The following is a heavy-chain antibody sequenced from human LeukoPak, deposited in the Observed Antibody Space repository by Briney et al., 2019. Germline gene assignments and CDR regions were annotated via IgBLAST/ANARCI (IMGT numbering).Heavy chain of an antibody. D-gene: IGHD6-6*01. CDR1: GYTFTSYD. Sequence: GASVKVSCKASGYTFTSYDINWVRQATGQGLEWMGWMNPNSGNTGYAQKFQGRVSMTWNTSISTAYMELSSLKSEDTAVYYCAKIGAAARRNPNPRWFDPWGQGTLVTVSS. J-gene: IGHJ5*02. V-gene: IGHV1-8*01. CDR2: MNPNSGNT. CDR3: AKIGAAARRNPNPRWFDP.